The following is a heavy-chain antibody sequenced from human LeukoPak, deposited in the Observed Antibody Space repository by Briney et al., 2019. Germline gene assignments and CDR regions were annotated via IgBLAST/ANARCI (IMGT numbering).Heavy chain of an antibody. Sequence: GGSLRLSCAASGFTFTNYAMYWVRQAPGKGLEWVSSISSSSSYIYYADSVKGRFTISRDNAKNSLYLQMNSLRAEDTAVYYCAREWGVNDYWGQGTLVTVSS. J-gene: IGHJ4*02. V-gene: IGHV3-21*01. D-gene: IGHD2-8*01. CDR3: AREWGVNDY. CDR1: GFTFTNYA. CDR2: ISSSSSYI.